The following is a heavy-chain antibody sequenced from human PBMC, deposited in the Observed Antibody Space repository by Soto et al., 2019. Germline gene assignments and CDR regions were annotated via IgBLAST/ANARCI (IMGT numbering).Heavy chain of an antibody. CDR3: ARQGETYYYDSSGYYYFDY. Sequence: ASVKGSCKASGYTFTSYAMHWVRQAPGQRLEWMGWINAGNGNTKYSQKFQGRVTITRDTSASTAYKELSSLRSEDTAVYYCARQGETYYYDSSGYYYFDYWGQGTLVTVSS. J-gene: IGHJ4*02. V-gene: IGHV1-3*01. CDR2: INAGNGNT. D-gene: IGHD3-22*01. CDR1: GYTFTSYA.